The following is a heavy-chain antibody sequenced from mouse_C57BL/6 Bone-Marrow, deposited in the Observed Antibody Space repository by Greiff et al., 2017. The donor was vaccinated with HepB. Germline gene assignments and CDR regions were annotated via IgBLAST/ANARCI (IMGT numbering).Heavy chain of an antibody. V-gene: IGHV5-9-1*02. D-gene: IGHD1-1*01. CDR3: TREGYYYGSSLDY. CDR2: ISSGGDYI. Sequence: EVHLVESGEGLVKPGGSLKLSCAASGFTFSSYAMSWVRQTPEKRLEWVAYISSGGDYIYYADTVKGRFTISRDNARNTLYLQMSSLKSEDTAMYYCTREGYYYGSSLDYWGQGTTLTVSS. J-gene: IGHJ2*01. CDR1: GFTFSSYA.